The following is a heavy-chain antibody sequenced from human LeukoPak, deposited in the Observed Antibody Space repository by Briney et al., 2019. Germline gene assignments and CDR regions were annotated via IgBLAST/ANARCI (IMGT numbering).Heavy chain of an antibody. V-gene: IGHV3-23*01. Sequence: PGGSLRLSCAASGFTFNSFTMSWVRQAPGKGLEWVSVISGSGGSTYYADSVKGRFTISRDNSKNTLYLQMNSLRAEDTAVYYCANESPFLDYWGQGTLVTVSS. CDR2: ISGSGGST. CDR3: ANESPFLDY. CDR1: GFTFNSFT. J-gene: IGHJ4*02.